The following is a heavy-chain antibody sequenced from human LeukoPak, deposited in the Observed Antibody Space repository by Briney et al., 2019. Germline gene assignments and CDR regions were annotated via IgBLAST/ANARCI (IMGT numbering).Heavy chain of an antibody. J-gene: IGHJ4*02. V-gene: IGHV3-30*02. CDR1: GFTFSSYG. CDR2: IRYDGSNK. CDR3: AGRYDSSGYPLH. D-gene: IGHD3-22*01. Sequence: GGSLRLSCAASGFTFSSYGMHWVRQAPGKGLEWVAFIRYDGSNKYYADSVKGRFTISRDNSKNTLYLQMNSLRAEDTAVYYCAGRYDSSGYPLHWGQGTPVTVSS.